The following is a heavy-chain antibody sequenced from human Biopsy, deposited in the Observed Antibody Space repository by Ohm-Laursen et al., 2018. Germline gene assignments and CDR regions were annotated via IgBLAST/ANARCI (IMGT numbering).Heavy chain of an antibody. J-gene: IGHJ6*02. D-gene: IGHD3-10*01. CDR3: ARWYGDLFYYYNGMDV. V-gene: IGHV3-21*01. CDR1: GLTFSSYW. CDR2: ITSRTSST. Sequence: SLRLSCSASGLTFSSYWMTWVRQAPGKGLEWVSSITSRTSSTYYADSVKGRVTISRDNANNSVSLQMNNLRVDDTAVYYCARWYGDLFYYYNGMDVWGQGTTVTVSS.